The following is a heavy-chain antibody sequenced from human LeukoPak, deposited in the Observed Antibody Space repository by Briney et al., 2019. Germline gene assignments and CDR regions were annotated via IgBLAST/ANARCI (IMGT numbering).Heavy chain of an antibody. J-gene: IGHJ5*02. CDR1: GGTFSSYA. Sequence: ASVKVSCKASGGTFSSYAISWVRQAPGQGLEWMGLINPTGGSTGYAQKFQGRVTMTRDMSTSTDYMELSGLRSEDTAIYYCARDNSVGDNAWWFDPWGQGTLVTVSS. CDR3: ARDNSVGDNAWWFDP. CDR2: INPTGGST. V-gene: IGHV1-46*01. D-gene: IGHD1-26*01.